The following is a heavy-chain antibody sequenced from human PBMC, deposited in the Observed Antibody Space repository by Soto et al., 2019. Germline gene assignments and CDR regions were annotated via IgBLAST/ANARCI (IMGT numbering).Heavy chain of an antibody. J-gene: IGHJ6*02. CDR3: ARDLGGLQSKVDV. Sequence: SETLSLTCAVSGGSVSSSYYWSWVRQPPGKGLEWIGEIFHSGRTNYNPSLKSRVTMSVDKSNNLFSLKVTSMTAADTAIYYCARDLGGLQSKVDVWGQGTTVTVSS. CDR2: IFHSGRT. V-gene: IGHV4-4*02. CDR1: GGSVSSSYY. D-gene: IGHD5-12*01.